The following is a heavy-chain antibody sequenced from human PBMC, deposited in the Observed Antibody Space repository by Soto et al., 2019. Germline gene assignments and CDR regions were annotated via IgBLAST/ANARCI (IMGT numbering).Heavy chain of an antibody. J-gene: IGHJ4*02. CDR2: TYWDDDQ. V-gene: IGHV2-5*02. CDR1: RFSLKTIGVS. CDR3: ARSTSENFWSGPFDY. D-gene: IGHD3-3*01. Sequence: QITLKESGPTLVRPTQTLTLTCSFSRFSLKTIGVSVGWIRLPPGKALEWLALTYWDDDQRYSPSLKTRLTVTKDTSKNQVVLAMTNMDPVDTGTYYCARSTSENFWSGPFDYWGPGIVVTVSS.